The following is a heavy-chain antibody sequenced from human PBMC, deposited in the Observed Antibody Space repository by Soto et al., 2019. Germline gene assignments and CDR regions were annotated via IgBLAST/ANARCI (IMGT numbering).Heavy chain of an antibody. Sequence: ESGGGLVQPGGSLRLSCAASGFTVSSNYMSWVRQAPGKGLEWVSVIYSGGSTYYADSVKGRFTISRDNSKNTLYLQMNSLRAEDTAVYYCARDRRPPYSSSQNMDVWGKGTTVTVSS. CDR2: IYSGGST. CDR1: GFTVSSNY. CDR3: ARDRRPPYSSSQNMDV. V-gene: IGHV3-66*01. J-gene: IGHJ6*03. D-gene: IGHD6-13*01.